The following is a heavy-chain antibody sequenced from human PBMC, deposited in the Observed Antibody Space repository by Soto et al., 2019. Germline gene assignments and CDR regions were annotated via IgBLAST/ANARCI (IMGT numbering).Heavy chain of an antibody. V-gene: IGHV3-23*01. J-gene: IGHJ6*03. CDR1: GFTFSNYV. D-gene: IGHD3-10*01. CDR2: ISGSGDNT. CDR3: ARGAGSGSYSDDYYYMDV. Sequence: GGSLRLSCGASGFTFSNYVMRWVRQAPGKGLEWGSSISGSGDNTYYADSVKGRFTISRDNSKTTLFLQMNSLRAEDTAVYYCARGAGSGSYSDDYYYMDVWGKGTTVTVSS.